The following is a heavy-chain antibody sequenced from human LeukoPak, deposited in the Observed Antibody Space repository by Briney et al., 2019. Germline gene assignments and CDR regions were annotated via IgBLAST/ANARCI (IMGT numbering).Heavy chain of an antibody. V-gene: IGHV1-46*01. Sequence: ASVKVSCKASGYTFTSYYLHWVRQAPGQRPEWMGIIYTNDGSARYAQKFQGRVTMTRGTSTGTVYMELSSLSSDDTAVYYCARARAAAGAQYSQHWGQGTLVSASS. CDR1: GYTFTSYY. CDR3: ARARAAAGAQYSQH. J-gene: IGHJ1*01. D-gene: IGHD6-13*01. CDR2: IYTNDGSA.